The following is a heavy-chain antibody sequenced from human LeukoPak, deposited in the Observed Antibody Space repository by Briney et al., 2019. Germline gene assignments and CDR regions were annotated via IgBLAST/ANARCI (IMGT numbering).Heavy chain of an antibody. CDR1: GGSFSGYY. CDR3: ARTGADIVVVVAATGWFDP. V-gene: IGHV4-34*01. CDR2: INHSGST. Sequence: SETLSLTCAVYGGSFSGYYWSWIRQPPGEGLEWIGEINHSGSTNYNPSLKSRVTISVDTSKNQFSLKLSSVTAADTAVYYCARTGADIVVVVAATGWFDPWGQGTLVTVSS. J-gene: IGHJ5*02. D-gene: IGHD2-15*01.